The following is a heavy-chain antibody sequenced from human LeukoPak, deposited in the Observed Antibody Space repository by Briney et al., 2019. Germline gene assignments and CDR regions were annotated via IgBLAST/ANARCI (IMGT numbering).Heavy chain of an antibody. CDR1: GLTFSYYA. Sequence: GGSLRLSCAASGLTFSYYAIHWVRQAPGKGLDWVALISYDGGNTYYADSVKGRFTISRDNSKNTLYLQMNSLRPEDTAVYYCTRGSTVRGVIMPFDHWGQGTLVTVSS. D-gene: IGHD3-10*01. CDR3: TRGSTVRGVIMPFDH. CDR2: ISYDGGNT. J-gene: IGHJ4*02. V-gene: IGHV3-30*03.